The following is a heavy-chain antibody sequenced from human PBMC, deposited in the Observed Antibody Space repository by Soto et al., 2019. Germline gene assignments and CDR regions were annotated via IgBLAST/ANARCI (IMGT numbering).Heavy chain of an antibody. CDR3: AKIVKSDSSGYYYWASDY. J-gene: IGHJ4*02. CDR2: ITNNDYT. D-gene: IGHD3-22*01. V-gene: IGHV3-21*01. Sequence: GGSLRLSCAASGFTFNTFNMNWVRQAPGKGLEWVSSITNNDYTAYADSVEGRFTISRDNSKNTLYLQMNSLRAEDTAVYYCAKIVKSDSSGYYYWASDYWGQGTLVTVSS. CDR1: GFTFNTFN.